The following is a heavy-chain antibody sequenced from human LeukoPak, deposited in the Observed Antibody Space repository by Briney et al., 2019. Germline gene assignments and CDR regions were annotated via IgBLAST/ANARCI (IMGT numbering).Heavy chain of an antibody. V-gene: IGHV4-4*02. D-gene: IGHD3-22*01. CDR1: GDSINSLDL. CDR2: MYLSGTT. CDR3: AGLVGRYSSGLYYYCFDY. J-gene: IGHJ4*02. Sequence: PSGTLSLTCTVSGDSINSLDLWSWVRQPPGKGLECIGEMYLSGTTHSNPSVKSRVTISIDKSKNQFFLNLSSVTAADTAVYYCAGLVGRYSSGLYYYCFDYWGQGTLVTVSS.